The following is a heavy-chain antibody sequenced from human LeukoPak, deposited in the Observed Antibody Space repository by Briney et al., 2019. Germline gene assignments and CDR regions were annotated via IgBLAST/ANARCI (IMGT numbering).Heavy chain of an antibody. CDR3: ARGGAQTAAEFDY. CDR2: ISSSSSYI. CDR1: GFTFSSYS. Sequence: SGGSLRLSCAASGFTFSSYSMNWVRQATGKGLEWVSSISSSSSYIYYADSVKGRFTISRDSAKNSLYLQMNSLRAEDTAVYYCARGGAQTAAEFDYWGQGTLVTVSS. D-gene: IGHD3-10*01. V-gene: IGHV3-21*01. J-gene: IGHJ4*02.